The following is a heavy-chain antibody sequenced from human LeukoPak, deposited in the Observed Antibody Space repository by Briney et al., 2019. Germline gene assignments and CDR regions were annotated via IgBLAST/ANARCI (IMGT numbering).Heavy chain of an antibody. CDR3: ARDGARYDILTGYGFDY. CDR1: GYTFTGYY. CDR2: INPNSGGT. Sequence: ASVKVSCKASGYTFTGYYMHWVRQAPGQGLEWMGWINPNSGGTNYAQKFQGRVTMTRDTSISTAYMELSRPRSDDTAVYYCARDGARYDILTGYGFDYWGQGTLVTVSS. D-gene: IGHD3-9*01. J-gene: IGHJ4*02. V-gene: IGHV1-2*02.